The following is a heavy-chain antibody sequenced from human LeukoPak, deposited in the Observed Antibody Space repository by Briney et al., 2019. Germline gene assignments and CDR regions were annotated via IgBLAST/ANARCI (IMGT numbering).Heavy chain of an antibody. V-gene: IGHV4-59*01. CDR1: DDSITMYY. D-gene: IGHD1-26*01. CDR2: VDHTGST. CDR3: ARYIVSYPHDAFDI. Sequence: PSETLSLTCSVSDDSITMYYWTWIRQPPGKGLEWIGYVDHTGSTNFNPSLNGRVSISRGTTKNLFSLKLSSVTAADTAFYYCARYIVSYPHDAFDIWGQGTMVTVSS. J-gene: IGHJ3*02.